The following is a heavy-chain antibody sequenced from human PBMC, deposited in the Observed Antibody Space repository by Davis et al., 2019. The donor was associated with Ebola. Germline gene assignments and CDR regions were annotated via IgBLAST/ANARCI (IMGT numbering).Heavy chain of an antibody. CDR1: GYTFTGYY. V-gene: IGHV1-18*04. CDR2: ISAYNGNT. CDR3: ARDSLSREWLLNNWFDP. J-gene: IGHJ5*02. D-gene: IGHD3-3*01. Sequence: ASVKVSCKASGYTFTGYYMHWVRQAPGQGLEWMGWISAYNGNTNYAQKLQGRVTMTTDTSTSTAYMALRSLRSDDTAVYYCARDSLSREWLLNNWFDPWGQGTLVTVSS.